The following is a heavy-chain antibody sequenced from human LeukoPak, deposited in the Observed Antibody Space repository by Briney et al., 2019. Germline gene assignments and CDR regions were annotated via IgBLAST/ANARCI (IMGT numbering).Heavy chain of an antibody. D-gene: IGHD3-22*01. CDR1: GFTFSSYW. Sequence: GSLRLSCAASGFTFSSYWMSWVRQAPGKGLEWVANTKKDGSEKEYVDSVKGRFTISRDNAKNSLYLQMNSLRVEDTAVYYCVRVDTSGCYYELSFDYWGQGTLVTVSS. CDR3: VRVDTSGCYYELSFDY. V-gene: IGHV3-7*01. J-gene: IGHJ4*02. CDR2: TKKDGSEK.